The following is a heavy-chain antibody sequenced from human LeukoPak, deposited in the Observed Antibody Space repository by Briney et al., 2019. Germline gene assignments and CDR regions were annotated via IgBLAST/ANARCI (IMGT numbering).Heavy chain of an antibody. J-gene: IGHJ4*02. CDR2: LSSGGVNK. Sequence: GGSLRLSCAASGFTFSTYGIHWVRQAPGKGLEWVGLLSSGGVNKHYADSVKGRFIISRDNSMNTLYLQMNSLGVEDTAVYYCARDHAGSGRAFDYWGQGTLVTVSS. V-gene: IGHV3-30*03. CDR1: GFTFSTYG. CDR3: ARDHAGSGRAFDY. D-gene: IGHD2-15*01.